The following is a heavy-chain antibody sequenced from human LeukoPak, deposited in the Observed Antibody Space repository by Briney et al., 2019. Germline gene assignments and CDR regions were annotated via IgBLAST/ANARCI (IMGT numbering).Heavy chain of an antibody. V-gene: IGHV4-59*08. CDR2: IYYSGST. CDR1: GRSISSYY. Sequence: SETLSLTCTVSGRSISSYYWSWIRQPPGKGLEWIGYIYYSGSTNYNPSLKSRVTISVDTSKNQFSLKLSSVTAADTAVYYWARLCSSTSCPPYHWGQGTLVTVSS. D-gene: IGHD2-2*01. J-gene: IGHJ5*02. CDR3: ARLCSSTSCPPYH.